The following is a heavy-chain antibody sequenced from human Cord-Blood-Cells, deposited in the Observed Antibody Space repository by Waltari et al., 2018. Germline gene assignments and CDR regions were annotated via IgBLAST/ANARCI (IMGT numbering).Heavy chain of an antibody. D-gene: IGHD1-20*01. CDR3: AIRITGLFDY. CDR2: INPNIGGT. Sequence: QVQLVQSGAEVKKPGASVKVSCKASGYTFTGYYMHWVRQAPGQGLELMGWINPNIGGTNYSQKFQGRVTMTRDPSISTAYMELSRLRSDDTAVYYCAIRITGLFDYWGQGTLVTVSS. CDR1: GYTFTGYY. J-gene: IGHJ4*02. V-gene: IGHV1-2*02.